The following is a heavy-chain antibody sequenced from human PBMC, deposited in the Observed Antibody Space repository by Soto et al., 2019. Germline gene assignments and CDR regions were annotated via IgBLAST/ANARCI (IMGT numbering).Heavy chain of an antibody. CDR1: GGTFSSYA. CDR3: ARIVRGYPQYYYYGMDV. D-gene: IGHD3-22*01. V-gene: IGHV1-69*06. CDR2: IIPIFGTA. J-gene: IGHJ6*02. Sequence: SVKVSCKASGGTFSSYAISWVRQAPGQGLEWMGGIIPIFGTANYAQKFQGRVTITADKSTSTAYMELSSLRSEDTAVYYCARIVRGYPQYYYYGMDVWGQGTTVTVSS.